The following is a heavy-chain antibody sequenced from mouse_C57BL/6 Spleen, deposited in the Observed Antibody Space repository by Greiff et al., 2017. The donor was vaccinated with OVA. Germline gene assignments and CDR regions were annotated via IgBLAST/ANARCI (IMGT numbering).Heavy chain of an antibody. J-gene: IGHJ4*01. Sequence: QVQLKDSGAELVKPGASVKLSCKASGYTFTEYTIHWVKQRSGQGLEWIGWFYPGSGSIKYNEKFKDKATLTADKSSSTVYMELSRLTSEDSAVYFCARHEGYGSSYGDAMDYWGQGTSVTVSS. CDR2: FYPGSGSI. D-gene: IGHD1-1*01. CDR1: GYTFTEYT. V-gene: IGHV1-62-2*01. CDR3: ARHEGYGSSYGDAMDY.